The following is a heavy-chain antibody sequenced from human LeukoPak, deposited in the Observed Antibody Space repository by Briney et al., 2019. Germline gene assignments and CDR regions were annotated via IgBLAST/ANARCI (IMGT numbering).Heavy chain of an antibody. CDR1: GYTFTGYY. D-gene: IGHD4-17*01. CDR3: ARGDYNGDYEAID. CDR2: INPNSGGT. V-gene: IGHV1-2*02. Sequence: ASVKVSCKASGYTFTGYYMHWVRQAPGQGLEWMGWINPNSGGTDYAQKFQGRVTMTRDTSISTAYMELSRLRSDDTAVYYCARGDYNGDYEAIDWGQGTLVTVSS. J-gene: IGHJ4*02.